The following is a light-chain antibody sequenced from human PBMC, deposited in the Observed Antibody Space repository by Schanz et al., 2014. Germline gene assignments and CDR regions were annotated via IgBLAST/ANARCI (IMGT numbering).Light chain of an antibody. Sequence: EIVLTQSPGTLSLSPGERATLSCRASQSVSSNYLAWYQQKPGLAPRLLIYDASTRATGIPDRFSGSGSGTDFTLTISRLEPEDFAVYYCQQYGSSIFTFGPGTKVDIK. CDR1: QSVSSNY. J-gene: IGKJ3*01. CDR2: DAS. CDR3: QQYGSSIFT. V-gene: IGKV3D-20*01.